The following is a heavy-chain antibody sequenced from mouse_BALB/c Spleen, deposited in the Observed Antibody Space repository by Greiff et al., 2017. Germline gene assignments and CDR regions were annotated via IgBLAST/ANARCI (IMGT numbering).Heavy chain of an antibody. CDR1: GFNFKDTS. Sequence: VQLQQSGAELVKPGASVKLSCTASGFNFKDTSMHWVKQRPEQGLAWIGRIDPANGNTKYDPKFQGKATITADTTSNTAYLQLSSQKSEDTAVYYCARRRRETGWAWFAYWGQGTLVTVSA. J-gene: IGHJ3*01. CDR2: IDPANGNT. V-gene: IGHV14-3*02. CDR3: ARRRRETGWAWFAY. D-gene: IGHD4-1*01.